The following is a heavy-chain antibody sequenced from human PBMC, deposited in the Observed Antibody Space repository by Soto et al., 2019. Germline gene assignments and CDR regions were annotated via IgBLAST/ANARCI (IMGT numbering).Heavy chain of an antibody. CDR2: ISGSGGST. D-gene: IGHD3-22*01. Sequence: GSLRLSCAASGFTFSSYAMSWVRQAPGKGLEWVSAISGSGGSTYYADSVKGRFTISRDNSKNTLYLQMNSLRAEDTAVYYCAKAPGGYYYDSSGSTYFDYWGQGTLVTVSS. V-gene: IGHV3-23*01. J-gene: IGHJ4*02. CDR1: GFTFSSYA. CDR3: AKAPGGYYYDSSGSTYFDY.